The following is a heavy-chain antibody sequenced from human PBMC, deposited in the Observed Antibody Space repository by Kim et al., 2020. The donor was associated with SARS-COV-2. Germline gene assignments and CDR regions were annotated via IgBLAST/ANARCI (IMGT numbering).Heavy chain of an antibody. D-gene: IGHD1-26*01. Sequence: TGYSQKFQGRVTMTSNPPTSTAYMELSSLTSEDTAVYYCARGGSGSYYNYWGQGTLVTVSS. V-gene: IGHV1-8*01. J-gene: IGHJ4*02. CDR3: ARGGSGSYYNY. CDR2: T.